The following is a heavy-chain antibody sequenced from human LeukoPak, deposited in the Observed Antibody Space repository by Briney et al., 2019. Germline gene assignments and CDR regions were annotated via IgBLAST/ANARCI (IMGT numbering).Heavy chain of an antibody. J-gene: IGHJ4*02. D-gene: IGHD1-26*01. Sequence: SETLSLTCAVYGGSFSAYYWSWIRQPPGKGLEWIGEINHSGSTNYNPSLKSRLTISVDKSRNQFSLILSSVTAADTAVYYCASKSYSGSYTFDYWGQGTLVTVSS. CDR2: INHSGST. CDR1: GGSFSAYY. V-gene: IGHV4-34*01. CDR3: ASKSYSGSYTFDY.